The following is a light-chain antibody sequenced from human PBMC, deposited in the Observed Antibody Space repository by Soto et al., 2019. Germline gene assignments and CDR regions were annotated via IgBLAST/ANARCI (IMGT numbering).Light chain of an antibody. Sequence: EIVLTQSPATLSLSPGERATLSCRASQSVSGYLAWYQQKPGQAPRLPIYDTSNRATGIPARFSGSGSGTDFTLTISSLEPEDFAVYYCQQRNKWPPIFTFGPGTKVDFK. CDR1: QSVSGY. CDR2: DTS. J-gene: IGKJ3*01. V-gene: IGKV3-11*01. CDR3: QQRNKWPPIFT.